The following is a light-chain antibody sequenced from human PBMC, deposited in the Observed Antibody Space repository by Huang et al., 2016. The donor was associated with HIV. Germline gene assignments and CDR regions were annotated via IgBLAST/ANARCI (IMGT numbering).Light chain of an antibody. CDR2: DAS. V-gene: IGKV3-11*01. Sequence: EIALTQSPATLSLSPGESATLSCRTSQSVFSYLAWYQLRPGQAPRLLIYDASNRATGVSARFRGSGSGTDFALTISSLAPEDFAVYYCQQRSAWPRTFGQGTKLEI. CDR1: QSVFSY. CDR3: QQRSAWPRT. J-gene: IGKJ2*01.